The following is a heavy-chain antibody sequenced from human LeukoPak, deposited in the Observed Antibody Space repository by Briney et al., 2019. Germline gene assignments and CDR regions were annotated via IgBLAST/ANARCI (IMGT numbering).Heavy chain of an antibody. V-gene: IGHV3-9*03. D-gene: IGHD3-10*01. CDR2: ISWNSGRI. J-gene: IGHJ4*02. Sequence: PGGSLRLSCAASGFTFDDYAMHWVRQAPGKGLEWVSGISWNSGRIDYADFVKGRFTISRDNAKNSLYLQMNSLRAEDMALYFCAKDNLVRELTYYFDYRGQGTLVNVS. CDR3: AKDNLVRELTYYFDY. CDR1: GFTFDDYA.